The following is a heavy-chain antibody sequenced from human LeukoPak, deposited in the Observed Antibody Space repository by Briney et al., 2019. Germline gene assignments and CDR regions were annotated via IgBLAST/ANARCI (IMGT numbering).Heavy chain of an antibody. J-gene: IGHJ5*02. CDR3: AKDTGRYFDWFQGFDP. V-gene: IGHV3-7*03. CDR1: GFTFNSYS. D-gene: IGHD3-9*01. CDR2: IKQDGSEK. Sequence: PGGSLRLSCAASGFTFNSYSMHWVRQAPGKGLEWVANIKQDGSEKYYVDSVKGRFTISRDNAKKSLYLQMNSLRAEDTAFYYCAKDTGRYFDWFQGFDPWGQGTLVTVSS.